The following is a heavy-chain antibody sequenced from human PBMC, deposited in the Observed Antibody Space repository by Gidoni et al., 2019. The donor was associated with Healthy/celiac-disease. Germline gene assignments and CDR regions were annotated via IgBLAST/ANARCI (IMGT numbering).Heavy chain of an antibody. Sequence: QVQLVQSGAEVKKPGSSVKVSCKASGGTFSSYAISWVRQAPGQGLEWMGGIIPIFGTANYAQKFQGRVTITADESMSTAYMELSSLRSEDTAVYYCATSGGDHYYDSSGYYTDYWGQGTLVTVSS. CDR1: GGTFSSYA. D-gene: IGHD3-22*01. V-gene: IGHV1-69*01. J-gene: IGHJ4*02. CDR2: IIPIFGTA. CDR3: ATSGGDHYYDSSGYYTDY.